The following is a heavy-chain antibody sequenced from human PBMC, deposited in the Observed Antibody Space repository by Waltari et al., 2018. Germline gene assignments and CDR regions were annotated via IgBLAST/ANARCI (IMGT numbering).Heavy chain of an antibody. Sequence: QVQLVQSGAEVKKPGSSVKVSCKASGGTFSSYAISWVRQAPGQGLEWMGGIIPIFGTANYAQKVQGRVTITADESTSTAYMELSSLRSEDTAVYYCARAQRGYCSGGSCYFGYWGQGTLVTVSS. CDR2: IIPIFGTA. D-gene: IGHD2-15*01. CDR1: GGTFSSYA. V-gene: IGHV1-69*13. CDR3: ARAQRGYCSGGSCYFGY. J-gene: IGHJ4*02.